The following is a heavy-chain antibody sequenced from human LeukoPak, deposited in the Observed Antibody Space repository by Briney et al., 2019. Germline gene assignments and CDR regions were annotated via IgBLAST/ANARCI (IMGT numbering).Heavy chain of an antibody. Sequence: GGSLRLSCAASGFTFSSYSMNWVRQAPGKGLEWVSSITSSSDYIYYADSVKGRFTMSRDNAKNSVYLQMNSLRAEDTAVYYCARVADFWSGYWGYDYWGQGTLVTVSS. J-gene: IGHJ4*02. CDR1: GFTFSSYS. CDR2: ITSSSDYI. D-gene: IGHD3-3*01. V-gene: IGHV3-21*01. CDR3: ARVADFWSGYWGYDY.